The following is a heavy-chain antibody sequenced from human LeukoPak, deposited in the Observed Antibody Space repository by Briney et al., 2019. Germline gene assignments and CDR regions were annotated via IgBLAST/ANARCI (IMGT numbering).Heavy chain of an antibody. Sequence: ASVKVSCKASGGTSSSYTISWVRQAPGQGLEWMGRIIPILGIANYAQKFQGRVTITADKSTSTAYMELSSLRSGDTAVYYCASGLQLWLLHYYYGMDVWGQGTTVTVSS. V-gene: IGHV1-69*02. CDR2: IIPILGIA. J-gene: IGHJ6*02. CDR3: ASGLQLWLLHYYYGMDV. CDR1: GGTSSSYT. D-gene: IGHD5-18*01.